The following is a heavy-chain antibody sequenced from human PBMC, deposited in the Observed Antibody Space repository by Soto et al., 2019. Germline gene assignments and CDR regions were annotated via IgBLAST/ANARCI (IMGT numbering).Heavy chain of an antibody. J-gene: IGHJ3*02. CDR3: ARLWGSKTQDAFDI. Sequence: LRLSCAASGFTFSSYSMNWVRQAPGKGLEWVSSISSSSSYIYYADSVKGRFTISRDNAKNSLYLQMNSLRAEDTAVYYCARLWGSKTQDAFDIWGQGTMVTVSS. V-gene: IGHV3-21*01. CDR2: ISSSSSYI. CDR1: GFTFSSYS. D-gene: IGHD3-16*01.